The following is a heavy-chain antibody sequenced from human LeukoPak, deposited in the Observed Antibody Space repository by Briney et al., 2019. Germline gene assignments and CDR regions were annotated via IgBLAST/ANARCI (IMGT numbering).Heavy chain of an antibody. V-gene: IGHV1-69*06. CDR1: GGTFSSYA. Sequence: SVKVSCKASGGTFSSYAISWVRQAPGQGLEWMGGIIPIFGTANYAQKFQGRVTITADKSTSTAYMELSSLRSEDTAVYYRASEGGRGMIYYWVQGTLVSVSS. CDR2: IIPIFGTA. J-gene: IGHJ4*02. CDR3: ASEGGRGMIYY. D-gene: IGHD3/OR15-3a*01.